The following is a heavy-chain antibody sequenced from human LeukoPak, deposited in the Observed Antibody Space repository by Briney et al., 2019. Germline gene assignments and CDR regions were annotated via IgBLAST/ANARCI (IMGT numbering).Heavy chain of an antibody. CDR2: IYYSGST. CDR3: ARVRDGYNLGAFDI. V-gene: IGHV4-39*07. J-gene: IGHJ3*02. CDR1: GGSISSSSYY. Sequence: SETLSLTCTVSGGSISSSSYYWGWIRQPPGKGLEWIGSIYYSGSTYYNPSLKSRVTISVDTSKNQFSLKLSSVTAADTAVYYCARVRDGYNLGAFDIWGQGTTVTVSS. D-gene: IGHD5-24*01.